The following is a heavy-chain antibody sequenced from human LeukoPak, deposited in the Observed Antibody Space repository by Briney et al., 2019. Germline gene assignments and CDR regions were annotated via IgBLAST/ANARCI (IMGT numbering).Heavy chain of an antibody. CDR2: IKQDGSEK. V-gene: IGHV3-7*01. CDR1: GFTFSSYW. Sequence: GGSLRLSCAASGFTFSSYWMSWVRQAPGKGLEWVANIKQDGSEKYYVDSVKGRFTISRDNAKNSLYLQMNSPRAEDTAVYYCARDWHAWSGWYATPYYYYYMDVWGKGTTVTVSS. D-gene: IGHD6-19*01. J-gene: IGHJ6*03. CDR3: ARDWHAWSGWYATPYYYYYMDV.